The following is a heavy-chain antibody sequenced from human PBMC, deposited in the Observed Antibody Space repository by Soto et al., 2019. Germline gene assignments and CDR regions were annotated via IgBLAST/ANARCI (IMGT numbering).Heavy chain of an antibody. CDR1: RGTFNRYA. J-gene: IGHJ4*02. CDR3: ARQNRDTPMVPFDV. D-gene: IGHD5-18*01. CDR2: LVPQFGTP. Sequence: VQLVQSGAEVKKPGSSVKVSCLASRGTFNRYAINWVRQAPGHGLEWLGALVPQFGTPNYAQKFQDRVTIVPDESTNTTSMELRGLTSEDPAVYYCARQNRDTPMVPFDVWGQGTLVTVSS. V-gene: IGHV1-69*01.